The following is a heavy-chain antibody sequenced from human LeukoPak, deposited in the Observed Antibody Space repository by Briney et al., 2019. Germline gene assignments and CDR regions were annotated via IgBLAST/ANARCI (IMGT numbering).Heavy chain of an antibody. CDR1: GFTFSSYW. V-gene: IGHV3-7*01. J-gene: IGHJ4*02. CDR2: IKQDGGEK. D-gene: IGHD3-3*01. CDR3: ARDRNTDFWSGYYTNYFDY. Sequence: PGGSLRLSCAASGFTFSSYWMSWVRQAPGKGLEWVATIKQDGGEKYYVDSVKGRFTISRDNAKNSLSLQMSSLRAEDTAVYYCARDRNTDFWSGYYTNYFDYWGQGTLVIASS.